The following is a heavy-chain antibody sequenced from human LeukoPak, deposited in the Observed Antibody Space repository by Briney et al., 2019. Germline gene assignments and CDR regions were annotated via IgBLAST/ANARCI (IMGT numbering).Heavy chain of an antibody. CDR3: ATVWFGELLISS. D-gene: IGHD3-10*01. CDR1: GGSFSGYY. V-gene: IGHV4-34*01. CDR2: INHSGST. J-gene: IGHJ5*02. Sequence: SETLSLTCAVYGGSFSGYYWSWIRQPPGKGLEWIGEINHSGSTNYNPSLKSRVTISVDRSKNQFSLKLSSVTAADTAVYYCATVWFGELLISSWGQGTLVTVSS.